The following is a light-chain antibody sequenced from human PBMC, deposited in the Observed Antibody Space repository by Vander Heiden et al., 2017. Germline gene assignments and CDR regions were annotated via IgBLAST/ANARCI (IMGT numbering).Light chain of an antibody. CDR2: EVS. CDR3: CSYAGSSTFVV. J-gene: IGLJ2*01. CDR1: SSDVGSYNL. Sequence: SALTQPASVSGSPGQSITISSTGTSSDVGSYNLVSWYQQHTGKAPKLMIYEVSKRPSGVSNRFSGSKSGNTASLTSSGLQAEDEADYYCCSYAGSSTFVVFGGGTKLTVL. V-gene: IGLV2-23*02.